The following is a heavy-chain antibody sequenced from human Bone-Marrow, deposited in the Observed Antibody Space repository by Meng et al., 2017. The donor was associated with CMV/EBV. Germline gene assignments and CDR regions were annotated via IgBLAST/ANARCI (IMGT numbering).Heavy chain of an antibody. D-gene: IGHD1-1*01. CDR3: ARDGMRGSLHRAFDI. CDR2: IYYSGST. CDR1: GGSISSSSYY. J-gene: IGHJ3*02. Sequence: SETLSLTCTVSGGSISSSSYYWGWIRQPPGKGLEWIGSIYYSGSTYYNPSLKSRVTISVDTSKNQFSLKLSSVTAADTAVYYCARDGMRGSLHRAFDIWGQGQMVNVSS. V-gene: IGHV4-39*07.